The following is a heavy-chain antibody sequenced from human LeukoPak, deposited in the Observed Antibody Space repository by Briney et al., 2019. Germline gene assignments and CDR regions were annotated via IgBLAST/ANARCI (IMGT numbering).Heavy chain of an antibody. J-gene: IGHJ4*02. Sequence: GGSLRLSCAASGFTFSSYAMSWVRQAPGKGLEWISSISGSGGRTYYADSVKGRFTISRDNSKNTLYLQMNSLRADDTAVYYCAKSGYNRFDYWGQGTLVTVSS. D-gene: IGHD5-24*01. CDR2: ISGSGGRT. V-gene: IGHV3-23*01. CDR1: GFTFSSYA. CDR3: AKSGYNRFDY.